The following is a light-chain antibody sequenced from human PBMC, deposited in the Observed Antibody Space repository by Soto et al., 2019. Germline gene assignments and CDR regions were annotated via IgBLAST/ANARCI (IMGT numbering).Light chain of an antibody. CDR2: DAS. CDR3: QQPAEIT. Sequence: EIVLTQSPATLSLSPGERATLSCRASQSVSSYLAWYQQKPGQAPRLLIYDASNRATGIPARFSGSGSGTDFTLTISSLEPEDFAVYYCQQPAEITFGQGTRLEIK. CDR1: QSVSSY. V-gene: IGKV3-11*01. J-gene: IGKJ5*01.